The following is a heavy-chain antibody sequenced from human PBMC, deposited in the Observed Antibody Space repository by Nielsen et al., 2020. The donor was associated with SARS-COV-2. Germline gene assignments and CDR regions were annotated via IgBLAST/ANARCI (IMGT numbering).Heavy chain of an antibody. Sequence: SETLSLTCTVSGGSISSGDYYWSWIRQPPGKGLEWIGYIYYSGSTNYNPSLKSRVTISVDTSKNQFSLKLSSVTAADTAVYYCARGVLGDYYYYMDVWGKGTTVTVSS. CDR3: ARGVLGDYYYYMDV. J-gene: IGHJ6*03. V-gene: IGHV4-61*08. CDR1: GGSISSGDYY. CDR2: IYYSGST.